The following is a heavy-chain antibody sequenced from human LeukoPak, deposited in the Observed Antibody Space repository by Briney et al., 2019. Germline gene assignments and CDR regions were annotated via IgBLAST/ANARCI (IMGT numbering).Heavy chain of an antibody. D-gene: IGHD3-10*01. V-gene: IGHV4-59*11. CDR1: GASIRSHY. J-gene: IGHJ5*02. CDR2: MYYSGNS. Sequence: SETLSLTCTVSGASIRSHYWSWIRQPPGKGLEWVGYMYYSGNSNYNPALKSRVTISVDTSKNQFSLKMSSVTPADTAVFYCARSNRGGWIDAWGQGTLVTVSS. CDR3: ARSNRGGWIDA.